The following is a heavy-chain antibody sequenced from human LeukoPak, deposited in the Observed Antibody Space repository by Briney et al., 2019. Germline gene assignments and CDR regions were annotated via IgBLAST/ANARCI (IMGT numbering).Heavy chain of an antibody. V-gene: IGHV4-38-2*02. CDR3: ARESGSSDWFDP. CDR1: GYSISSGYY. J-gene: IGHJ5*02. D-gene: IGHD1-26*01. Sequence: PSETLSLTCAVSGYSISSGYYWGWIRQPPGKGLEWIGSIYHSGSTYYNPSLKSRVTISVDTSKNQFCLKLSSVTAGDTAVYYCARESGSSDWFDPWGQRTLVTVFS. CDR2: IYHSGST.